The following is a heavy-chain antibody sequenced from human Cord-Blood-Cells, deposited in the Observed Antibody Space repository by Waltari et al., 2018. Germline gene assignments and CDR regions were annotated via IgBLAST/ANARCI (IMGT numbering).Heavy chain of an antibody. CDR2: IRYDGSNK. Sequence: QVQLVESGGGVVQPGGSLRLSCAASGFTFSSYGMHWVRQAPGKGLEWGALIRYDGSNKYYADSVKGRFTISRDNSKNTLYLQMNSLRAEDTAVYYCAKDSSLYSNYEDYWGQGTLVTVSS. J-gene: IGHJ4*02. CDR1: GFTFSSYG. D-gene: IGHD4-4*01. V-gene: IGHV3-30*02. CDR3: AKDSSLYSNYEDY.